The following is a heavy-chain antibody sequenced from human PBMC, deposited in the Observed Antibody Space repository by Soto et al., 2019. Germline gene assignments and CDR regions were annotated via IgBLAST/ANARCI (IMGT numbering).Heavy chain of an antibody. CDR3: ARGGVPYYYYYCGMDV. D-gene: IGHD2-8*01. CDR2: ISWNSGSI. CDR1: GFTFDDYA. V-gene: IGHV3-9*01. J-gene: IGHJ6*02. Sequence: PGGSLRLSCAASGFTFDDYAMHWVRQAPGKGLEWVSGISWNSGSIGYADSVKGRFTISRDNAKNSLYLQMNSLRAEDTALYYCARGGVPYYYYYCGMDVWGQGTTVTVSS.